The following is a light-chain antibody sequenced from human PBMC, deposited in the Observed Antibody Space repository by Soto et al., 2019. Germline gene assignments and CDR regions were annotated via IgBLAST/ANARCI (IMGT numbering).Light chain of an antibody. CDR1: QRVSSRY. CDR2: GAS. CDR3: QQYGSSRT. J-gene: IGKJ5*01. Sequence: IVLTQSPGTLSLSPGDRATLSCRASQRVSSRYLAWYQQKPGQAPSLLIYGASTRATGIPARFSGSGSGTDFTLTISRLEPEDFAVYYCQQYGSSRTFGQGTRLEIK. V-gene: IGKV3-20*01.